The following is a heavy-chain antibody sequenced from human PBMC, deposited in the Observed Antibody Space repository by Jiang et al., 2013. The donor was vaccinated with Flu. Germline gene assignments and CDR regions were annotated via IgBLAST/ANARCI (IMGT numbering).Heavy chain of an antibody. V-gene: IGHV3-30*18. Sequence: QLVESGGGVVQPGRSLRLSCAASGFTFSSYGMHWVRQAPGKGLEWVAVISYDGSNKYYADSVKGRFTISRDNSKNTLYLQVNSLRAEDTAVYYCAKSLVGAPHYWGQGTPVTVSS. CDR2: ISYDGSNK. D-gene: IGHD1-26*01. CDR1: GFTFSSYG. J-gene: IGHJ4*02. CDR3: AKSLVGAPHY.